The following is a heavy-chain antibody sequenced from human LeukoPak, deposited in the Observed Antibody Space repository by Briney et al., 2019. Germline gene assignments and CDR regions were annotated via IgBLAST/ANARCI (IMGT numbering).Heavy chain of an antibody. Sequence: ASVKVSCKASGYTFTGYYMHWVRQAPGQGLEWMGWINPNSGGTNYAQKFQGRVTMTRDTSISTAYMELSRLRPDDTAVYYCARAPSAAAAGTVYYYYYYMDVWGKGTTVTVSS. CDR3: ARAPSAAAAGTVYYYYYYMDV. CDR2: INPNSGGT. V-gene: IGHV1-2*02. CDR1: GYTFTGYY. D-gene: IGHD6-13*01. J-gene: IGHJ6*03.